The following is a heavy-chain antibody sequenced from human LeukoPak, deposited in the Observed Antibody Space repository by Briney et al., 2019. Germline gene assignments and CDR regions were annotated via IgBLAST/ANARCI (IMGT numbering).Heavy chain of an antibody. Sequence: ASVKVSCKASGYTFTGYYMHWVRQAPGQGLEWMGWINPNSGGTSYAQKFQGRVTMIRDTSISTAYMELSSLRSDDTAVYYCARDLEGYCSGGTCCFDYWGQGTLVTVSS. D-gene: IGHD2-15*01. CDR2: INPNSGGT. V-gene: IGHV1-2*02. CDR1: GYTFTGYY. CDR3: ARDLEGYCSGGTCCFDY. J-gene: IGHJ4*02.